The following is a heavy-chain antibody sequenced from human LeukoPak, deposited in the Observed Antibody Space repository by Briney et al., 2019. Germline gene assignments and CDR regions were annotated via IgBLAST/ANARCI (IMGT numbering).Heavy chain of an antibody. CDR3: ARDSVGGFDY. V-gene: IGHV4-31*03. CDR2: IYYSGST. Sequence: PSETLSLTCTVSGGSISSGGYYWSWIRQHPGKGLEWIGYIYYSGSTYYNPSLKSRVTISVDTSKNQFSLKLSSVTAADTAVYYCARDSVGGFDYWGQGTLVTVSS. D-gene: IGHD3-16*01. J-gene: IGHJ4*02. CDR1: GGSISSGGYY.